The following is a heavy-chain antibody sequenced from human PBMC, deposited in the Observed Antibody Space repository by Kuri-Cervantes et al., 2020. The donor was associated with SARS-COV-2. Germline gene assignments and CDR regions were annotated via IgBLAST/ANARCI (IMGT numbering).Heavy chain of an antibody. CDR3: ARGRGYWLPADPIDY. D-gene: IGHD3-9*01. Sequence: SSVKVSCKASGGTCSSYAISWVRQAPGQGLDWMGGIIPIFGTANYAQKFQGRVTMTRNTSISTAYMELSSLRSEDTAVYYCARGRGYWLPADPIDYWGQGTLVTVSS. CDR1: GGTCSSYA. CDR2: IIPIFGTA. V-gene: IGHV1-69*05. J-gene: IGHJ4*02.